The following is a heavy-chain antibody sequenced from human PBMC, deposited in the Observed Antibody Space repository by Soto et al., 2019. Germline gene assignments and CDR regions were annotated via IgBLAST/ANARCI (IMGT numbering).Heavy chain of an antibody. J-gene: IGHJ6*02. V-gene: IGHV1-69*13. CDR1: GGTFSSYA. Sequence: SVKVSCKXSGGTFSSYAISWVRQAPGQGLEWMGGIIPNFGTANYAQKFQGRVTITADESTSTAYMELSSLRSEDTAVYYCARSIEVAGNMVYYYYGMEVWGQGTTVTVSS. CDR2: IIPNFGTA. D-gene: IGHD6-19*01. CDR3: ARSIEVAGNMVYYYYGMEV.